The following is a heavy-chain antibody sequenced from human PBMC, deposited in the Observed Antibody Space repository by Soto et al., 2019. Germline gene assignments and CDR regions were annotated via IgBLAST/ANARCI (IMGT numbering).Heavy chain of an antibody. V-gene: IGHV4-59*01. CDR1: GGSISSYY. Sequence: SETLSLTCTVSGGSISSYYWSWIRQPPGKGLEWIGYIYYSGSTNYNPSLKSRVTISVDTSKNQFSLKLSSVTAADTAVYYCAREGCGDYVLDYYYFMAFWGKGTTVTVSS. CDR3: AREGCGDYVLDYYYFMAF. J-gene: IGHJ6*03. CDR2: IYYSGST. D-gene: IGHD4-17*01.